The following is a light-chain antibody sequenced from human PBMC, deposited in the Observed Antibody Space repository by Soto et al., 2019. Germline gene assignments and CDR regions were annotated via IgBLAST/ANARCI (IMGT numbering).Light chain of an antibody. J-gene: IGKJ1*01. Sequence: DIQMTQSPSSLSASVGDRVTITCRASQGISTYLNWYHQKPGKAPKLLIYAASTLQSGVPSRFSGSGSGTEFTLTISSLQPDDFATYYCQQYYTYWHMFGQGTKVDIK. V-gene: IGKV1-39*01. CDR2: AAS. CDR1: QGISTY. CDR3: QQYYTYWHM.